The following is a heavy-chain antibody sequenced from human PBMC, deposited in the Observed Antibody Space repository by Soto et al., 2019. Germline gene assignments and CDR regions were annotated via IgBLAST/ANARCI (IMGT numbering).Heavy chain of an antibody. CDR2: INPNSGGT. CDR1: GYTFTGYY. CDR3: ARDVRYSSGWYDY. V-gene: IGHV1-2*04. Sequence: GASVKVSCKASGYTFTGYYMHWVRQAPGQGLEWMGWINPNSGGTNYAQKFQGWVTMTRDTSISTAYMELSRLRSDDTAVYYCARDVRYSSGWYDYWGQGTLVTVSS. J-gene: IGHJ4*02. D-gene: IGHD6-19*01.